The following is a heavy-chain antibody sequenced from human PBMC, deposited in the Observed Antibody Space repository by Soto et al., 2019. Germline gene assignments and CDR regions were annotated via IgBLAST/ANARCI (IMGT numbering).Heavy chain of an antibody. CDR3: ARKYCSSSTCDTRGFAVMDV. D-gene: IGHD2-2*02. CDR2: ITVFNGNT. CDR1: DYTFTSYG. J-gene: IGHJ6*02. Sequence: ASVKVSCKASDYTFTSYGISWVRQAPGQGLEWMGWITVFNGNTHYAQKLQGRVTMTTDTSTSTAYMGLRSLRSDDTAVYYCARKYCSSSTCDTRGFAVMDVWGQGTTDTVSS. V-gene: IGHV1-18*04.